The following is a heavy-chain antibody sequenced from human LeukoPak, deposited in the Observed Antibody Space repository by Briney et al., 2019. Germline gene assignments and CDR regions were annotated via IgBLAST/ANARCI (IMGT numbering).Heavy chain of an antibody. CDR1: GFSFSDYR. Sequence: GGSLRLSCAASGFSFSDYRMNWVRQAPGKGLEWLASIKHGGSEIYYVDSVKGRFTISRDNAKNSLYIQMSSLRAEDTAVYYCARGPRYFDYWGQGALVTVSS. CDR2: IKHGGSEI. J-gene: IGHJ4*02. V-gene: IGHV3-7*01. CDR3: ARGPRYFDY.